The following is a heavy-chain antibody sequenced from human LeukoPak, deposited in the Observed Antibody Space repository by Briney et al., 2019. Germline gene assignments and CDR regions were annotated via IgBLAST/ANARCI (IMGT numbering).Heavy chain of an antibody. J-gene: IGHJ6*04. Sequence: GGSLRLSCAASGLTFSSYEMSWVRQAPGEGLEWVSYISSSGSTIYYADSVTGRFTISRDNAKNSLYLQMNSLRAEDTAVYYCAELGITMIGGVWGKGTTVTISS. V-gene: IGHV3-48*03. CDR3: AELGITMIGGV. D-gene: IGHD3-10*02. CDR1: GLTFSSYE. CDR2: ISSSGSTI.